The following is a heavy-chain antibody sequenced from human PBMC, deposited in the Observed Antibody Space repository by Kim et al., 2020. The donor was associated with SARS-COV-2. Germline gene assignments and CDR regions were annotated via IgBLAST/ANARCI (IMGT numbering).Heavy chain of an antibody. CDR1: GYSFTSYW. Sequence: GESLKISCKGSGYSFTSYWIGWVRQMPGKGLEWMGIIYPGDSDTRYSPSFQGQVTISADKSISTAYLQWSSLKASDTAMYYCARPPIAYCGGDCVWYFDLWGRGTLVTVSS. D-gene: IGHD2-21*02. CDR2: IYPGDSDT. CDR3: ARPPIAYCGGDCVWYFDL. V-gene: IGHV5-51*01. J-gene: IGHJ2*01.